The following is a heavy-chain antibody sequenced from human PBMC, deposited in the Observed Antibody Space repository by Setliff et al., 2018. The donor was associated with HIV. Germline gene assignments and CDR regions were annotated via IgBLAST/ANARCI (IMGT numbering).Heavy chain of an antibody. J-gene: IGHJ4*02. D-gene: IGHD7-27*01. V-gene: IGHV1-2*02. Sequence: ASVMVSCKASGYSFTDYFMHWVRQAPGQGLEWMGWISPNNGDKNIPQSFQGRVTMTRDTSINTAYMELSGLRSDDTAMYYCARQLSNSLDYWGQGTLVTVSS. CDR3: ARQLSNSLDY. CDR2: ISPNNGDK. CDR1: GYSFTDYF.